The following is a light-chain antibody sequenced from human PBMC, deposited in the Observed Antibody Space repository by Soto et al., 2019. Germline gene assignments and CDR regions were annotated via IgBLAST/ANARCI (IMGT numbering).Light chain of an antibody. CDR1: SSDVGGYKY. Sequence: QSALTQPRSVSGSPGQSVTISCTGTSSDVGGYKYVSWYQQHPDKAPKLMLYGVSDRPSGVPDRFSGSKSGTTASLTISGLQAEDEDYYYCCSYAESDTYVFGTGTKLTVL. J-gene: IGLJ1*01. CDR3: CSYAESDTYV. CDR2: GVS. V-gene: IGLV2-11*01.